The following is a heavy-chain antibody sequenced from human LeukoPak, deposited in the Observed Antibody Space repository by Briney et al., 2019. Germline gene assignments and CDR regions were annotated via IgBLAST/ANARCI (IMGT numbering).Heavy chain of an antibody. Sequence: GGSLRLSCAASGFTFSSYGVHWVRQAPGKGLEWVAVISYDGSNKYYADSVKGRFTISRDNSKNTLYLQMNSLRAEDTAVYYCAKDGDCSGGSCLLPWGQGTLVTVSS. CDR3: AKDGDCSGGSCLLP. CDR2: ISYDGSNK. J-gene: IGHJ5*02. D-gene: IGHD2-15*01. CDR1: GFTFSSYG. V-gene: IGHV3-30*18.